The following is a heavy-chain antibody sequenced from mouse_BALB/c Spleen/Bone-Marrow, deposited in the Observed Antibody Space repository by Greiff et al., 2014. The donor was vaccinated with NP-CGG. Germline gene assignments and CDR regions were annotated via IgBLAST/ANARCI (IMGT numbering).Heavy chain of an antibody. D-gene: IGHD1-1*02. CDR2: IYPNNGGT. V-gene: IGHV1S29*02. CDR3: ARRGSPYYLDY. CDR1: GYTFTDYN. Sequence: EVQLQQSGPELVKPGASVKISCKASGYTFTDYNMHWVKQSHGKSLEWIGYIYPNNGGTGYNQKFKSKATVTADNSSSTAYMELRSLTSEDSAVYYCARRGSPYYLDYWGQGTTLTVSS. J-gene: IGHJ2*01.